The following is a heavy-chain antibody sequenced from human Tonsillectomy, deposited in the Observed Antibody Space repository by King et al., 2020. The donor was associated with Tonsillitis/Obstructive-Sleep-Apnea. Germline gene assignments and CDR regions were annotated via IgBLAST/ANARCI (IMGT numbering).Heavy chain of an antibody. CDR3: ARGRSRGNMTTDGSFYL. D-gene: IGHD1-14*01. Sequence: VQLVQSGAEVKKPGSSVKVSCKASGGTFSIYAINWVRQAPGQGLEWMGRMLLGIANYAQKFQGRVTITADKSTSTAYMEVSSVRSEDTAVYYCARGRSRGNMTTDGSFYLWGQGIMVTVFS. J-gene: IGHJ3*01. CDR1: GGTFSIYA. V-gene: IGHV1-69*04. CDR2: MLLGIA.